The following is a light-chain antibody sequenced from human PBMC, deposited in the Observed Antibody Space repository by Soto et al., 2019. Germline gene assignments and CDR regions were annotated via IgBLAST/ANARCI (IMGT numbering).Light chain of an antibody. CDR2: TNN. CDR1: TSNIGSNP. J-gene: IGLJ1*01. Sequence: QSVVTQPPSVSGTPGQTVTISCSGSTSNIGSNPVNWYQQLPGTAPRLLISTNNQRRSGVPDRFSGSRSGTSASLAISGLQSEDEADYYCAAWDDRLNGPSYVFGTGTNVTVL. V-gene: IGLV1-44*01. CDR3: AAWDDRLNGPSYV.